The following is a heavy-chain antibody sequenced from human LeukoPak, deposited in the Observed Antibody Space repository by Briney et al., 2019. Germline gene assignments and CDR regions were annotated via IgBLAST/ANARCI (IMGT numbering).Heavy chain of an antibody. Sequence: GGSLRLSCAASGFTFSSYAMHWVRQAPGKGLEWVAVISYDGSNEYYADSVKGRFTISRDNSKNTLYLQMNSLRAEDTAVYYCARGGYYYDSSGLIDAFDIWGQGTMVTVSS. CDR3: ARGGYYYDSSGLIDAFDI. CDR1: GFTFSSYA. D-gene: IGHD3-22*01. V-gene: IGHV3-30*01. CDR2: ISYDGSNE. J-gene: IGHJ3*02.